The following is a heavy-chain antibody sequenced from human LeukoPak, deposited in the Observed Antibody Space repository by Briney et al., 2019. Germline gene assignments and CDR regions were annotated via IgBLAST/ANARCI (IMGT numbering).Heavy chain of an antibody. Sequence: GGSLRLSCAASGFTFSSYWMSWVRQAPGKGLEWVAIIKEDGSEKYCGDSVKGRFTISRDNAKNSLYLQMNSLRAEDTAVYYCAKVSHPGRWLQFRPQYYFDYWGQGTLVTVSS. CDR3: AKVSHPGRWLQFRPQYYFDY. V-gene: IGHV3-7*03. CDR2: IKEDGSEK. D-gene: IGHD5-24*01. CDR1: GFTFSSYW. J-gene: IGHJ4*02.